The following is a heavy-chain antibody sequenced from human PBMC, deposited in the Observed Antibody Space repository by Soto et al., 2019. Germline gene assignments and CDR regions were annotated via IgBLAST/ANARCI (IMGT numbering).Heavy chain of an antibody. J-gene: IGHJ6*03. CDR2: IIPILGIA. V-gene: IGHV1-69*02. D-gene: IGHD1-1*01. CDR3: ARVVESAGMDV. Sequence: QVQLVQSGAEVKKPGSSVKVSCKASGGTFSSYTISWVRQAPGQGLEWMGRIIPILGIANYAQKFQGRVTITADKSTSTAYMELSSLRSEDTAVDYCARVVESAGMDVWGKGTTVTVSS. CDR1: GGTFSSYT.